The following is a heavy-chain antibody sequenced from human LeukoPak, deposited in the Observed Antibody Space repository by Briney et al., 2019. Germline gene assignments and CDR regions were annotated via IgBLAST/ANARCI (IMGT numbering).Heavy chain of an antibody. D-gene: IGHD1-26*01. CDR3: ARREARESYPFDY. V-gene: IGHV4-39*01. CDR2: IYYSGST. J-gene: IGHJ4*02. Sequence: SETLSLTCTVSGGSISSSRYSWGWIRQPPGKGLEWIASIYYSGSTYYNPSLKSRVTISVDTSKNQFSLKLSSVTAADTAVYYCARREARESYPFDYWGQGTLVTVSS. CDR1: GGSISSSRYS.